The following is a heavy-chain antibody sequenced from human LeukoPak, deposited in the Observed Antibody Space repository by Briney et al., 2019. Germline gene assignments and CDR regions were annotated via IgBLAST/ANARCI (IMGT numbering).Heavy chain of an antibody. Sequence: GGSLRLSCAASGFTFSSYAMSWVRQAPGKGLEWVAAISGSGGSTYYADSVKGRFTISRDNSKNTLYLQMNSLRAEDTAVYYCAKFHDYGDYNWFDPWGQGTLVTVSS. CDR3: AKFHDYGDYNWFDP. J-gene: IGHJ5*02. CDR2: ISGSGGST. CDR1: GFTFSSYA. D-gene: IGHD4-17*01. V-gene: IGHV3-23*01.